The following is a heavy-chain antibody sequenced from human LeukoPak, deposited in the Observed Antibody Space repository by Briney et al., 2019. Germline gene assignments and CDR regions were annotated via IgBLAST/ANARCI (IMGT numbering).Heavy chain of an antibody. J-gene: IGHJ4*02. CDR3: TKTGGPWD. CDR1: GFTVSNSF. V-gene: IGHV3-53*01. Sequence: GGSLRLSCAASGFTVSNSFMSWIRQAPGKGLEWVSVIYSDGTSCYADSVKARFSISRDNSKNSLYLQMNSLRVEDTAMYYCTKTGGPWDWGQGTLVTVSS. D-gene: IGHD7-27*01. CDR2: IYSDGTS.